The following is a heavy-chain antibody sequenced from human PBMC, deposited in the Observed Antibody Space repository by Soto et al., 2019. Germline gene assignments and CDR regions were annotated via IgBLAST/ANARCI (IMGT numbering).Heavy chain of an antibody. CDR2: IKSKTDGGTT. Sequence: GGSLRLSCAASGFTFSNAWMSWVRQAPGKGLEWVGRIKSKTDGGTTDYAAPVKGRFTISRDDSKNTLYLQMNSLKTEDTAVYYCTTDMQQLVLEPPKTPAEREEYFDYWGQGTLVTVSS. V-gene: IGHV3-15*01. CDR1: GFTFSNAW. D-gene: IGHD6-13*01. CDR3: TTDMQQLVLEPPKTPAEREEYFDY. J-gene: IGHJ4*02.